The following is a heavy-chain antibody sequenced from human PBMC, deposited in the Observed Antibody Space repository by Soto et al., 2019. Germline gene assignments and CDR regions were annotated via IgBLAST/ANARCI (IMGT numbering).Heavy chain of an antibody. J-gene: IGHJ4*02. CDR3: AMEAERKGYCSTTRCYHLLW. Sequence: QVQLVQSGAEVKKPGASVKVSCKASGYTFTSYDINWVRHATGQGLEWMGWMNTNSGNTGYAQKFQGRVTMTRNTSIKTAFMELSSLRSDDTAMYYCAMEAERKGYCSTTRCYHLLWWGQGTLVTVSS. CDR2: MNTNSGNT. CDR1: GYTFTSYD. D-gene: IGHD2-2*01. V-gene: IGHV1-8*02.